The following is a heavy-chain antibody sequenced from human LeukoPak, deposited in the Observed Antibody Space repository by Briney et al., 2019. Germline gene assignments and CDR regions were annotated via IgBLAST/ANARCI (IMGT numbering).Heavy chain of an antibody. CDR1: GYMFKSYG. CDR3: AREGLTISGVAY. J-gene: IGHJ4*02. V-gene: IGHV3-30*05. D-gene: IGHD3-3*01. Sequence: GGSLRLSCVGSGYMFKSYGMHWVRQAPGKGLQWLAFISFDGSTENYADSVKGRFTISRGNSKNTLYLQMNSLRVEDTGVYYCAREGLTISGVAYWGQGTLVTVSS. CDR2: ISFDGSTE.